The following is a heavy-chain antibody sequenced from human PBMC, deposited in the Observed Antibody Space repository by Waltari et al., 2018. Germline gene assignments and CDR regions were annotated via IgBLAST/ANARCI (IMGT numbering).Heavy chain of an antibody. J-gene: IGHJ5*02. CDR2: ISPICGTA. D-gene: IGHD3-3*01. Sequence: QVQLVQSGAEVKKPGSSVKVSCKASGGTFSSYAISWVRQAPGQGLEWMGGISPICGTANYAQKFQGRVTITADESTSTAYMERSSLRSEDTAVYYCAREGRSIFGVVIRNWFDPWGQGTLVTVSS. CDR1: GGTFSSYA. V-gene: IGHV1-69*12. CDR3: AREGRSIFGVVIRNWFDP.